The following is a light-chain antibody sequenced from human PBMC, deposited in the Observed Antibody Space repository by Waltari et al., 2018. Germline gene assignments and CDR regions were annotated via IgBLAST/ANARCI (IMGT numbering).Light chain of an antibody. J-gene: IGKJ1*01. CDR3: QQYYSNPAT. CDR2: AAS. CDR1: QGISSY. V-gene: IGKV1-8*01. Sequence: AIRITQSPSSLSASTGPRVTITCRASQGISSYLAVYQQKPGKAPKVLIYAASTLQSGVPSRFSGSGSGTDFTLTISCLQSEDFAIYYCQQYYSNPATFGQGTKVEIK.